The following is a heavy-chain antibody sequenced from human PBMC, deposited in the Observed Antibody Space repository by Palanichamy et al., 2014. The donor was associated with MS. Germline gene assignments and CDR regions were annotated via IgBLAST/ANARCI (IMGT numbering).Heavy chain of an antibody. D-gene: IGHD6-13*01. CDR1: GFTFTNHG. J-gene: IGHJ4*02. Sequence: QVQLVQSGAEVKKPGASVKVSCKASGFTFTNHGISWVRQAPGQGLEWMGWISTYNDDTNYAQEFQGRVTMTTDTSTSTAYMELRSLRSDDTAVYYCARDHSRRIAAAGPDYWGQGTLVTVSS. V-gene: IGHV1-18*04. CDR3: ARDHSRRIAAAGPDY. CDR2: ISTYNDDT.